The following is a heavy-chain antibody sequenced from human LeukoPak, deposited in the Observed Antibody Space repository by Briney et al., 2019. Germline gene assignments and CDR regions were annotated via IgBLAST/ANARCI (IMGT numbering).Heavy chain of an antibody. Sequence: SETLSLTCTVSGGSIRSYYWSWIRQPAGKGLEWIGRIYTSGSTNYNPSLKSRVTISVDTSKNQFSLKLSSVTAADTAVYYCARYRIDSSGWYFDYWGQGTLVTVSS. CDR3: ARYRIDSSGWYFDY. V-gene: IGHV4-4*07. J-gene: IGHJ4*02. CDR2: IYTSGST. CDR1: GGSIRSYY. D-gene: IGHD6-19*01.